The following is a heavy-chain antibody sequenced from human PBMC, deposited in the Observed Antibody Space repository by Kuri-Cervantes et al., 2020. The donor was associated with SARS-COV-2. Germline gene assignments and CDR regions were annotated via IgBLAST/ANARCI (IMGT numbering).Heavy chain of an antibody. Sequence: SQTLSLTCAVYGGSFSGYYWSWIRQPPGKGLEWIGSIHYSGNTHYSPSLKSRVTISVDTSKNQFSLKLNSVTAADTAVYYCARHFGYSYDSGGPGSYYFDYWGQGTRVTGYS. D-gene: IGHD3-22*01. CDR2: IHYSGNT. V-gene: IGHV4-34*01. CDR3: ARHFGYSYDSGGPGSYYFDY. CDR1: GGSFSGYY. J-gene: IGHJ4*02.